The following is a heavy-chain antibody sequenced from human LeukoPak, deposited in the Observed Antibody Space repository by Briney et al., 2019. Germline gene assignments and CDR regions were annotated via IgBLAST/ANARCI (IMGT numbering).Heavy chain of an antibody. CDR2: INHSGRT. CDR3: ARGVDYYGV. J-gene: IGHJ4*02. D-gene: IGHD3-10*01. V-gene: IGHV4-34*01. Sequence: SETLSLTCAVYGGSFSGCYWNWIRQPPGKGLEWIGEINHSGRTNYNPSLKSRVTISVDTSKKQFSLKLSSVTAADTAVYYCARGVDYYGVWGQGTLVTASS. CDR1: GGSFSGCY.